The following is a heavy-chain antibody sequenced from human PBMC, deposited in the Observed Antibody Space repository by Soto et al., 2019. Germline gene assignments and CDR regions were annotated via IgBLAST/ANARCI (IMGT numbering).Heavy chain of an antibody. CDR3: ASRRPYCSGGSCYGYYFDY. D-gene: IGHD2-15*01. Sequence: QVQLQESGPGLVKPSQTLSLTCTVSGGSISSGGYYWSGIRQHPGKGLEWIGYIYYSGSTYYNPSYMSRVTVSVDTSKNQFSLKLSSVTAADTAVYYCASRRPYCSGGSCYGYYFDYWGQGTLVTVSS. V-gene: IGHV4-31*03. CDR2: IYYSGST. CDR1: GGSISSGGYY. J-gene: IGHJ4*02.